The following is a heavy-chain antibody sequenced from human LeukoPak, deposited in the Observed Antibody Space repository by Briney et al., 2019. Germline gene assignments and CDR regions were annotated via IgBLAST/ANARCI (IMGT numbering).Heavy chain of an antibody. CDR3: ARGASGYDSRGYYYDSSGHDDAFDI. CDR2: IYYSGST. CDR1: GGSISSYY. D-gene: IGHD3-22*01. J-gene: IGHJ3*02. V-gene: IGHV4-59*01. Sequence: SETLSLTCTVSGGSISSYYWSWIRQPPGKGLEWIGYIYYSGSTNYNPSLKSRVTISVDTSKNQLSLKLSSVTAADTAVYYCARGASGYDSRGYYYDSSGHDDAFDIWGQGTMVTVSS.